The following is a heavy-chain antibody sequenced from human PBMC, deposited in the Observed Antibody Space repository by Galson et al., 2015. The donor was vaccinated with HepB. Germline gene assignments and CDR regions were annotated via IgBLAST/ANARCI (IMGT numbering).Heavy chain of an antibody. CDR2: ISGSGGST. V-gene: IGHV3-23*01. Sequence: SLRLSCAASGFTFSSYAMSWVRQAPGKGLEWVSAISGSGGSTYYADSVKGRFTISRDNSKNTLYLQMNSLRAEDTAVYHCAKEYYYDSSGYYFPRAAVDYWGQGTLVTVSS. D-gene: IGHD3-22*01. J-gene: IGHJ4*02. CDR1: GFTFSSYA. CDR3: AKEYYYDSSGYYFPRAAVDY.